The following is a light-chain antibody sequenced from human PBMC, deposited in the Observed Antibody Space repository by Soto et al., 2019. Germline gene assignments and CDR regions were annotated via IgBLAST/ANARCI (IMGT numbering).Light chain of an antibody. CDR2: DVS. J-gene: IGKJ4*01. CDR3: QRYNNWPLT. Sequence: ETVLTQSPATLSLSPGERATLSCRASQSVTTYLAWYRQKPGRAPRLLIYDVSNRATGIPARFSGSGSGTDFTLTISSLEPEDSAVYYCQRYNNWPLTFGGGTKVESK. V-gene: IGKV3-11*01. CDR1: QSVTTY.